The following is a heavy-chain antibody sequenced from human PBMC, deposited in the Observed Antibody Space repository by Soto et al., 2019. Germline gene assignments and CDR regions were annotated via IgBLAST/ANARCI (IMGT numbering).Heavy chain of an antibody. J-gene: IGHJ3*02. V-gene: IGHV6-1*01. CDR3: ARVRVISRYGAFDI. D-gene: IGHD1-20*01. Sequence: SQTLSLTCAISGDSVSSNTAAWNWIRQSPSRGLEWLGRTYYRSKWYNDYAVSVKSRITINPVTSKNQFSLQLNSVTPEDTAVYYCARVRVISRYGAFDIWGQGTMVTVSS. CDR1: GDSVSSNTAA. CDR2: TYYRSKWYN.